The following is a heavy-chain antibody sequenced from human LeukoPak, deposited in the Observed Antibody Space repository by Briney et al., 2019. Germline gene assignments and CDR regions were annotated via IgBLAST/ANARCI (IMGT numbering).Heavy chain of an antibody. CDR3: ARDGVATFDY. D-gene: IGHD5-12*01. CDR2: ISSSSSYK. J-gene: IGHJ4*02. CDR1: GFTFSSYS. V-gene: IGHV3-21*01. Sequence: PGGSLRLPCAASGFTFSSYSMNWVRQAPGKGLEWVSSISSSSSYKYYADSVKGRFTISRDNAKNSLYLQMNSLRAEDTAVYYCARDGVATFDYWGQGTLVTVSS.